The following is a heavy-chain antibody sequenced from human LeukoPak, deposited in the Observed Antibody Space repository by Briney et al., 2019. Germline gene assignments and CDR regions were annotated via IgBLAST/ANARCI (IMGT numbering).Heavy chain of an antibody. CDR1: GYXFTGYY. D-gene: IGHD2-2*01. Sequence: ASVKVSCKASGYXFTGYYIHWVRQAPGQGLEWMGWIRPHTGETNSAQRFQDRVTMTTDTSTTTAYMELRSLRFDDTAVYYCARDRGGKGSAIFYWGQGSLVTVSS. J-gene: IGHJ4*02. CDR2: IRPHTGET. CDR3: ARDRGGKGSAIFY. V-gene: IGHV1-2*02.